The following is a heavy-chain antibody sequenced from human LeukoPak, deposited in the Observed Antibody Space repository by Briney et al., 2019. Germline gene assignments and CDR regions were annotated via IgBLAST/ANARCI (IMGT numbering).Heavy chain of an antibody. Sequence: SVKVSCKASGGTFSSYAISWVRQAPGQGLEWMGGIIPIFGTANYAQKFQGRVTITTDESTSTAYMELSSLRSEDTAVYYCAGSITMVRGVIITSTVLGYWGQGTLVTVSS. CDR3: AGSITMVRGVIITSTVLGY. J-gene: IGHJ4*02. V-gene: IGHV1-69*05. CDR2: IIPIFGTA. D-gene: IGHD3-10*01. CDR1: GGTFSSYA.